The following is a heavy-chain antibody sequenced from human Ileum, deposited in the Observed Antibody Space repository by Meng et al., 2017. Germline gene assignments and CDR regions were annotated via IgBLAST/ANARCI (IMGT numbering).Heavy chain of an antibody. CDR1: GYTFTTYG. CDR2: MNTDKGNT. D-gene: IGHD1-1*01. J-gene: IGHJ4*02. V-gene: IGHV1-18*01. CDR3: AREGAYNGGDY. Sequence: QVQLVQSGAEVKKPGASVKVSCKASGYTFTTYGISWVRRAPGQGLEWMGWMNTDKGNTNYAQKFQGKVTMTRGTSTSTAYMELRSLRSDDTAVYYCAREGAYNGGDYWGQGTLVTVSS.